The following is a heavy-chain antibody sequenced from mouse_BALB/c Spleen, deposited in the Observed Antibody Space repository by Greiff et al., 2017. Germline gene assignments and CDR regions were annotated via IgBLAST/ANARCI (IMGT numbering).Heavy chain of an antibody. CDR2: IFPGSGNT. CDR3: ASPYYGYPFDY. CDR1: GYSFTSYY. D-gene: IGHD1-2*01. Sequence: QVQLQQSGPELVKPGASVKISCKASGYSFTSYYIHWVKQRPGQGLEWIGWIFPGSGNTKYNEKFKGKATLTADTSSSTAYMQLSSLTSEDSAVYFCASPYYGYPFDYWGQGTTLTVSS. J-gene: IGHJ2*01. V-gene: IGHV1-66*01.